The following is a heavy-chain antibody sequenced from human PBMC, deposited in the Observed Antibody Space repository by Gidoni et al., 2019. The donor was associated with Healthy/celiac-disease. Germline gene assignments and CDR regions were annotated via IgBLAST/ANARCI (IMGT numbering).Heavy chain of an antibody. Sequence: EVQLVESGGRLIQPGGSLRLSCAASGFTVSSNYMSWVRQAPGKGLEWVSVIYSGGSTYYADSVKGRFTISRDNSKNTLYLQMNSLRAEDTAVYYCARVDTAMGASWGFDYWGQGTLVTVSS. CDR3: ARVDTAMGASWGFDY. CDR2: IYSGGST. CDR1: GFTVSSNY. V-gene: IGHV3-53*01. D-gene: IGHD5-18*01. J-gene: IGHJ4*02.